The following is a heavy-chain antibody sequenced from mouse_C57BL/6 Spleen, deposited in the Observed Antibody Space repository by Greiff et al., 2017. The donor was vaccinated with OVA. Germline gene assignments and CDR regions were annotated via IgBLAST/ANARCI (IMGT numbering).Heavy chain of an antibody. V-gene: IGHV1-55*01. J-gene: IGHJ2*01. D-gene: IGHD4-1*01. CDR2: IYPGSGST. CDR3: ARMGTGTYYFDY. Sequence: QVQLQQSGAELVKPGASVKMSCKASGYTFTSYWITWVKQRPGQGLEWIGDIYPGSGSTNYNEKFKSKATLTVDTSSSTAYMQLSSLTSEDSAVYYCARMGTGTYYFDYWGQGTTLTVSS. CDR1: GYTFTSYW.